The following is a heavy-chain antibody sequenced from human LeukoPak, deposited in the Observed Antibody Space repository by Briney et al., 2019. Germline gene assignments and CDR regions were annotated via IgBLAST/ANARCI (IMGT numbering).Heavy chain of an antibody. V-gene: IGHV1-18*04. CDR2: ISTYNGNT. D-gene: IGHD3-22*01. Sequence: GASVNVSCKASGYTFTNFGISWVRQAPGQRPEWMGWISTYNGNTNYAQNLQDRVTLTTDTSTTTVYMELRSLRSDDTAVYYCARDKDEDYDTSGMFQYWGQGTLVTVSS. CDR1: GYTFTNFG. J-gene: IGHJ1*01. CDR3: ARDKDEDYDTSGMFQY.